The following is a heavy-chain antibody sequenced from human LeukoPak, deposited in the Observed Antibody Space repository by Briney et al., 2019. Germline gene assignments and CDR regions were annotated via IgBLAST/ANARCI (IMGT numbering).Heavy chain of an antibody. CDR2: IRSKTYGGTT. CDR1: GFTFGDYA. D-gene: IGHD3-10*01. V-gene: IGHV3-49*04. Sequence: PGGSLRLSCIGSGFTFGDYAMSWVRQAPGKGLEWVGFIRSKTYGGTTEYAASVKGRFIISRDDSKSIAYLQMNSLKTEDTAVYYCTGSFGELTFFDYWGQGTLVTVSS. J-gene: IGHJ4*02. CDR3: TGSFGELTFFDY.